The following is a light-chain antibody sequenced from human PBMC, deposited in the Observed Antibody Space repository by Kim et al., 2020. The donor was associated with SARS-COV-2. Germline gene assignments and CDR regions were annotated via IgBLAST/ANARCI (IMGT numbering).Light chain of an antibody. J-gene: IGLJ1*01. CDR3: QSYDNSLSAYV. Sequence: QSVLTRPPSVSGAPGQRVTISCTGSSSNIGADYDVHWYQQLPGTAPKLLMFGNSNRPSGVPDRFSGSKSGTSASLAITGLQADDEAAYYCQSYDNSLSAYVFGTGTKVTVL. V-gene: IGLV1-40*01. CDR2: GNS. CDR1: SSNIGADYD.